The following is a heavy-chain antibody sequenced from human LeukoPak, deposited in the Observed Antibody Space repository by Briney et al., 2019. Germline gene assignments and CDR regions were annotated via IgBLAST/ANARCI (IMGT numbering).Heavy chain of an antibody. J-gene: IGHJ2*01. D-gene: IGHD5-18*01. V-gene: IGHV3-30*18. CDR1: GFTLSSFG. CDR3: AKDADTATIIYWYFDL. Sequence: GGTLRLSCTASGFTLSSFGIHWVREAPGTGRRGLAGVSNNGSNTYYADSVKGRFTISRDNSKNTLYLQLNSLRAEDTAVYYCAKDADTATIIYWYFDLWGRGTPVTVSS. CDR2: VSNNGSNT.